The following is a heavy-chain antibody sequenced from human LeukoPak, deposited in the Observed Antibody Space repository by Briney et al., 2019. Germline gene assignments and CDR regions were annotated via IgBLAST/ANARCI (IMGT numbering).Heavy chain of an antibody. CDR3: ARDVGYYGSGSYYNVHYFDY. CDR2: IYCSGST. V-gene: IGHV4-59*01. D-gene: IGHD3-10*01. Sequence: PSETLSLTCTVSGGSISSYYWSWIRQPPGKGLEWIGYIYCSGSTNYNPSLKSRVTISVDTSKNQFSLKLSSVTAADTAVYYCARDVGYYGSGSYYNVHYFDYWGQGTLVTVSS. CDR1: GGSISSYY. J-gene: IGHJ4*02.